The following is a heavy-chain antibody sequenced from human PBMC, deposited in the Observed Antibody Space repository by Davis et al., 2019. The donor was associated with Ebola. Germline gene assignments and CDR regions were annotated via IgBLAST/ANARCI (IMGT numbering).Heavy chain of an antibody. CDR2: INAGNGNT. CDR3: ASLIVATMTFDY. CDR1: GYTFTSYA. Sequence: ASVKVSCKASGYTFTSYAMHWVRQAPGQRLEWMGWINAGNGNTKYSQKFQGRVTITRDTSASTAYMELSSLRSEDTAVYYCASLIVATMTFDYWGQGTLVTVSS. V-gene: IGHV1-3*01. J-gene: IGHJ4*02. D-gene: IGHD5-12*01.